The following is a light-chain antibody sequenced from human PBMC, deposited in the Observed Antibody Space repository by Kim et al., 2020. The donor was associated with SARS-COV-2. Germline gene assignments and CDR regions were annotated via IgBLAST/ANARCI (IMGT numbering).Light chain of an antibody. CDR1: QSISSH. J-gene: IGKJ2*01. CDR2: KAS. Sequence: DIQMTQSPSTLSASVGDRVTISCRASQSISSHLAWYQQKPGKAPTLLIYKASTLESGVPLRFSGSGSGTEFTLTINSLQPDDFAAYYCQHYHTSPYTCGQGTKLEI. CDR3: QHYHTSPYT. V-gene: IGKV1-5*03.